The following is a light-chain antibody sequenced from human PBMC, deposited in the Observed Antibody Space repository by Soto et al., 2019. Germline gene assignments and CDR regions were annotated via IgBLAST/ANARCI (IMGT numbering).Light chain of an antibody. V-gene: IGKV1-9*01. CDR1: QGISSY. CDR2: ATS. J-gene: IGKJ4*01. Sequence: DIQLTQSPSFLSASVGDRVTITCRASQGISSYLAWYQQKPGKAPKLLIYATSTLQSGVPSRFSGSASGKEFPLTVSSLQPEDFATYYCQHLNSYPLTFGGGTKVEIK. CDR3: QHLNSYPLT.